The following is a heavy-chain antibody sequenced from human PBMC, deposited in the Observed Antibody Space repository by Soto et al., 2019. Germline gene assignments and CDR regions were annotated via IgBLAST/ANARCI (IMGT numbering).Heavy chain of an antibody. CDR2: IIPIFGTA. D-gene: IGHD5-18*01. V-gene: IGHV1-69*13. CDR1: GGTFSSYA. J-gene: IGHJ6*02. CDR3: ARVGYSYGFRYYYGMDV. Sequence: GASVKVSCKASGGTFSSYAISWVRQAPGQGLEWMGGIIPIFGTANYAQKFQGRVTITADESTSTAYMELSSLRSEDTAVYYCARVGYSYGFRYYYGMDVWGQGTTVTVSS.